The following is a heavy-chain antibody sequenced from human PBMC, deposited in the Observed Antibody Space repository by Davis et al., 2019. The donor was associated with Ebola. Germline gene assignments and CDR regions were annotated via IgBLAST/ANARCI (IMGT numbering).Heavy chain of an antibody. J-gene: IGHJ4*01. D-gene: IGHD5-12*01. Sequence: PGGSLRLSCATSGFPFNSFSMNWVRQAPGKGLEWVSSISSSSTLIYYGDSVRGRFTISRDNSKNTLYLQMNSLRAEDTALYHCARLPSGVGRALDYWGHGTLVTVSS. CDR1: GFPFNSFS. CDR2: ISSSSTLI. CDR3: ARLPSGVGRALDY. V-gene: IGHV3-21*01.